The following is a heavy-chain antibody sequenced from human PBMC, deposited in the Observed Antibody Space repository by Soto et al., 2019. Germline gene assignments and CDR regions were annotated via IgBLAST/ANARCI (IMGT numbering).Heavy chain of an antibody. J-gene: IGHJ4*02. D-gene: IGHD2-8*01. CDR2: IYYSGST. V-gene: IGHV4-31*03. CDR3: ARFVLMVKRFDY. Sequence: SETLSLTCTVSGGSISSGGYYWSWIRQHPGKGLEWIGYIYYSGSTYYNPSLKSRVTISVDTSKNQFSLKLSSVTAADMAVYYCARFVLMVKRFDYWGQGPLVTVYS. CDR1: GGSISSGGYY.